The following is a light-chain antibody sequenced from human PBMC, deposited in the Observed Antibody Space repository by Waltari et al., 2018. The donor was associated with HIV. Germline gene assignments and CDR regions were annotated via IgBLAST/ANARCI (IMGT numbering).Light chain of an antibody. CDR2: DVS. J-gene: IGLJ3*02. CDR3: SSYTSINTWV. V-gene: IGLV2-14*03. CDR1: SSDVGGYNY. Sequence: QSALTQPASVSGSPGQSITISCTGTSSDVGGYNYVSWYQQHPGNAPKLMIFDVSNRPSGVSNRFSGSKSGNTASLTISGLQAEDEADYYCSSYTSINTWVFGTGTKLTVL.